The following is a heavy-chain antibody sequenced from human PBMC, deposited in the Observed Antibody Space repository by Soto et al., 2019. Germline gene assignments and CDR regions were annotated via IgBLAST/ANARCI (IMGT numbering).Heavy chain of an antibody. Sequence: EVHLLDSGGGLVQPGGSLRLSCAASGFTFSSSAMSWVRQAPGKRLEWVSSISASGSTYYADSVKDRFTISRDNSKNTLYVQMNSLRAEDTAVYYCAKDGCGANCYSNFDYWGQGTLVTVSS. D-gene: IGHD2-21*02. CDR1: GFTFSSSA. V-gene: IGHV3-23*01. J-gene: IGHJ4*02. CDR2: ISASGST. CDR3: AKDGCGANCYSNFDY.